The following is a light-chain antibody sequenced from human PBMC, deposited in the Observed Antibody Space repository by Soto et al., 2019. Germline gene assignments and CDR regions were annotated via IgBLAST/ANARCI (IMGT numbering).Light chain of an antibody. CDR3: QQYGNSFM. J-gene: IGKJ3*01. V-gene: IGKV3-20*01. CDR2: GAS. Sequence: EFVLTQSPGTLSLSPGERATLSCRASQIVSSSHLAWYQQKPGQAPRLLIYGASGRATGIPDRFSGSGSGTDFTLTISRLEPEDFALYYCQQYGNSFMFGPGAKVDIK. CDR1: QIVSSSH.